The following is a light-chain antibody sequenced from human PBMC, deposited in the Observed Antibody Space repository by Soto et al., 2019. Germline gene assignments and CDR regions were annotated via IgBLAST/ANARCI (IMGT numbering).Light chain of an antibody. V-gene: IGLV1-51*01. Sequence: QSVLTQPPSVSAAPGQTVTISCSGSSSNIGNNYVSWYQQLPGTAPKLLIYDNNKRPSGIPDRFSGSKFGTSATLGITGLQTGDEADYYCGTWDSSLSAGVFGGGTKLTVL. CDR3: GTWDSSLSAGV. CDR2: DNN. J-gene: IGLJ3*02. CDR1: SSNIGNNY.